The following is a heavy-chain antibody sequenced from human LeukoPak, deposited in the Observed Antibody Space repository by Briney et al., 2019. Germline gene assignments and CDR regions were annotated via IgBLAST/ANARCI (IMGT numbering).Heavy chain of an antibody. Sequence: SVKVSCKASGGTFSSYAISWVRQAPGQGLEWMGRIIPILGIANYAQKFQGRVTITADKSTSTAYMELSSLRSEDTAVYYCARVRYFDWSPEDYRGQGTLVTVSS. CDR1: GGTFSSYA. V-gene: IGHV1-69*04. D-gene: IGHD3-9*01. CDR2: IIPILGIA. J-gene: IGHJ4*02. CDR3: ARVRYFDWSPEDY.